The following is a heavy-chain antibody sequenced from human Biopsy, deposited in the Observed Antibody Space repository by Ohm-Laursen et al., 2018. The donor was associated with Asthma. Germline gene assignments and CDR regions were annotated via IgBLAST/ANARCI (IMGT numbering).Heavy chain of an antibody. CDR1: GFTFSNYG. D-gene: IGHD1-26*01. CDR3: AKDVFPGWELRRGPDY. V-gene: IGHV3-30*18. CDR2: ISFAGSNK. J-gene: IGHJ4*02. Sequence: SLRLSCTASGFTFSNYGMHWVRQAPGKGLDWVAVISFAGSNKNYTDSVKGRFTISRDNSRNTLHLQMNSLRAEDTAVYYCAKDVFPGWELRRGPDYWGQGTLVTVSS.